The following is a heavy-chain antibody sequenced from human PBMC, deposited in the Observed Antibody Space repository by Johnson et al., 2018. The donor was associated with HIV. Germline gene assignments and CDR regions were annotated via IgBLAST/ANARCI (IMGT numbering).Heavy chain of an antibody. CDR3: AKDLTWMHLWPHAFDI. CDR1: GFTFDDYG. J-gene: IGHJ3*02. Sequence: VQLVEYGGGVVWNGGSLRLSCVASGFTFDDYGMTWVRQAPGKGLEWVSGINWNGGSTDYADSVSGRFTISRDNAKNSLYLQMNSLRAEDTALYYCAKDLTWMHLWPHAFDIWGQGTMVTVSS. CDR2: INWNGGST. V-gene: IGHV3-20*04. D-gene: IGHD5-18*01.